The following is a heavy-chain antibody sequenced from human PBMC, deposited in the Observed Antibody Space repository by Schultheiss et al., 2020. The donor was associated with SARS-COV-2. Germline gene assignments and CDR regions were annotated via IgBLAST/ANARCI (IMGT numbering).Heavy chain of an antibody. CDR3: AREVGYYYDSSGWNWFDP. Sequence: SETLSLTCAVYGGSFSGYYWSWIRQPPGKGLEWIGEINHSGSTNYNPSLKSRVTMSVDTSKNQFSLKLSSVTAADTAVYYCAREVGYYYDSSGWNWFDPWGQGTLVTVSS. J-gene: IGHJ5*02. D-gene: IGHD3-22*01. V-gene: IGHV4-34*01. CDR1: GGSFSGYY. CDR2: INHSGST.